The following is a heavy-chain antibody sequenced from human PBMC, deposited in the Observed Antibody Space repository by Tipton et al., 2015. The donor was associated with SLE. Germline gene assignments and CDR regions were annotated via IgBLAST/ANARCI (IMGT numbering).Heavy chain of an antibody. CDR3: ARARCTYGVFCEDYFDF. Sequence: TLSLTCTVSGGSISSNVYYWGWIRQPPGKGLEWIGNIHYSGITYYNPSLKSRVTISIDTSKNPFSLKLSSVTAADTAVYYCARARCTYGVFCEDYFDFWGPGTLVTVSS. V-gene: IGHV4-39*07. CDR1: GGSISSNVYY. D-gene: IGHD2-8*01. J-gene: IGHJ4*02. CDR2: IHYSGIT.